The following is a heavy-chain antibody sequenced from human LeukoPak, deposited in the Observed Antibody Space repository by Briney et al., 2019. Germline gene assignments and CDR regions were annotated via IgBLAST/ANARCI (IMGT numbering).Heavy chain of an antibody. D-gene: IGHD3-16*02. J-gene: IGHJ4*02. Sequence: SVKVSCKASGGTFSSYAISWVRQAPGHGLEWMGGIIPIFGTANYAQKFQGRVTITADKSTSTAYMELSSLRSEDTAVYYCARGLGELSFDVCYWGQGTLVTVSS. CDR2: IIPIFGTA. CDR3: ARGLGELSFDVCY. V-gene: IGHV1-69*06. CDR1: GGTFSSYA.